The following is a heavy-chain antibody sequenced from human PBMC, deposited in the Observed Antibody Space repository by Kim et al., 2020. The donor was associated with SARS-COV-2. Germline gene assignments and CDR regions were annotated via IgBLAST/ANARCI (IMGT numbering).Heavy chain of an antibody. Sequence: GTTYYSDSVEGRFTISRDNSKNTVYLQMSSLRAEDTAVYYCARRFYAMDVWGQGTTVTVSS. CDR3: ARRFYAMDV. V-gene: IGHV3-53*01. D-gene: IGHD3-16*01. J-gene: IGHJ6*02. CDR2: GTT.